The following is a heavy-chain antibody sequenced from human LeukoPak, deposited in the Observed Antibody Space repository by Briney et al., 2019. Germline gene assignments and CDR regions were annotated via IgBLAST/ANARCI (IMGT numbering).Heavy chain of an antibody. D-gene: IGHD3-16*01. CDR2: ISAYNGNT. J-gene: IGHJ4*02. CDR3: GRYYLEGRCFDY. CDR1: GYTFTSYG. V-gene: IGHV1-18*01. Sequence: ASVTVSCTASGYTFTSYGISWVRQAPGQGLEWMGWISAYNGNTNYAQKLQGRVAMTTDTSTSTAYMELRSLRSDDTAVYYCGRYYLEGRCFDYWGQGTLVTVSS.